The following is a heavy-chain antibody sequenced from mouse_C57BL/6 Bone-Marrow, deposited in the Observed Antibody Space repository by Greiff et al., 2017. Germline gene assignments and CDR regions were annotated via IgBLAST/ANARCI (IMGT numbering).Heavy chain of an antibody. D-gene: IGHD2-5*01. V-gene: IGHV1-55*01. Sequence: QVQLQQPGAELVKPGASVKMSCKASGYTFTSYWLTWVKQRPGQGLEWIGDIYPGSGSTNYNEKFKSKATLTVDTSSSTAYMQLSSLTSADSAVYYCARPYYSNYWYFDVWGTGTTVTVSS. CDR3: ARPYYSNYWYFDV. J-gene: IGHJ1*03. CDR1: GYTFTSYW. CDR2: IYPGSGST.